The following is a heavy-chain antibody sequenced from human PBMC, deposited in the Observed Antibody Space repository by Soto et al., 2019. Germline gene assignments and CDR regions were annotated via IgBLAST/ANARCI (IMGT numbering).Heavy chain of an antibody. CDR2: ISGGGGVST. Sequence: GGSLRLSCAASGFTFSSYAMTWVRQAPGKGLEWVSGISGGGGVSTYYADSVKGRFTISRDNSMNTLYLQMNRLRAEDTAVYYCAKDAISMVRGVNNWFDPWGQGTLVTVSS. CDR3: AKDAISMVRGVNNWFDP. V-gene: IGHV3-23*01. CDR1: GFTFSSYA. D-gene: IGHD3-10*01. J-gene: IGHJ5*02.